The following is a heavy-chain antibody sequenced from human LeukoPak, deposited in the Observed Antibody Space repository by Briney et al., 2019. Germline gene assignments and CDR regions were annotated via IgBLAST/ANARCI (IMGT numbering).Heavy chain of an antibody. CDR3: ARVREGD. Sequence: GGSLRLSCAASGFIFSNYGMNWVRQAPGKGLEWVAAISASGSATSYADSVRGRFTISRDNSKNTLYLQMNSLRAEDTAVYYCARVREGDWGQGTLVTVSS. D-gene: IGHD3-10*01. CDR2: ISASGSAT. V-gene: IGHV3-23*01. J-gene: IGHJ4*02. CDR1: GFIFSNYG.